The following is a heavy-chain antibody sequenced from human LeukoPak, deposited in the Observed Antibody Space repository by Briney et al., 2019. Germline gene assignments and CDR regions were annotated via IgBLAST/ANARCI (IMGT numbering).Heavy chain of an antibody. J-gene: IGHJ4*02. Sequence: GGSLRLSCAASGFTFSSFAMNWVRQAPGKGLEWVSIISKIGDIVSYADSVKGRFTISRDNSKNTVYPQMNSLRAEDMALYYCATEAFHYWGQGTLVAVSS. CDR1: GFTFSSFA. V-gene: IGHV3-23*01. CDR2: ISKIGDIV. CDR3: ATEAFHY.